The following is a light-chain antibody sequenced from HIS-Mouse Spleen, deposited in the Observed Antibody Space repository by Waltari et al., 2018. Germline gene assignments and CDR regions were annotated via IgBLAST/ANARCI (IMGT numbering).Light chain of an antibody. CDR2: DDS. V-gene: IGLV3-21*03. CDR3: QVWDSSSDHVV. J-gene: IGLJ2*01. Sequence: SYVLTQPPSVSVAPGKTARITCGGNNIGSKSVHWYQQEPGQAPVLVVCDDSARPSGIPERLSGANSGNTATLTISRVEAGDEADYYCQVWDSSSDHVVFGGGTKLTVL. CDR1: NIGSKS.